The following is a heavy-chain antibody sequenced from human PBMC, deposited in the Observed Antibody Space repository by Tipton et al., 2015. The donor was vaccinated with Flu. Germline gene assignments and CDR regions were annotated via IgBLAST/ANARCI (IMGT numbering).Heavy chain of an antibody. V-gene: IGHV4-38-2*01. CDR1: GFSITSGYY. CDR2: VYHRGST. Sequence: GLVKPSEKLSLNCAVSGFSITSGYYWGWIRQPPGKGLEWIGTVYHRGSTYYNPSLNSRITLSMDKSGNQFSLQLSSVTAADTAVYNCARGVPGAIGEAHFDYWGHGILVTVSS. CDR3: ARGVPGAIGEAHFDY. J-gene: IGHJ4*01. D-gene: IGHD3-10*01.